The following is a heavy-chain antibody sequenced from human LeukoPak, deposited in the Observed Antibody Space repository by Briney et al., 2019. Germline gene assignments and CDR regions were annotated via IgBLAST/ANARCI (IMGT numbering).Heavy chain of an antibody. V-gene: IGHV3-20*04. J-gene: IGHJ4*02. Sequence: PGGSLRLSCAASGFTFDDYGMTWLRLAPGKGLEWVSGINWNGGSTGYVDSVKGRFTISRDNAKNSLSLQMNSLRAEDTALYYCARVYFDSSGYGNYFDYWGQGTLVTVSS. CDR3: ARVYFDSSGYGNYFDY. CDR1: GFTFDDYG. CDR2: INWNGGST. D-gene: IGHD3-22*01.